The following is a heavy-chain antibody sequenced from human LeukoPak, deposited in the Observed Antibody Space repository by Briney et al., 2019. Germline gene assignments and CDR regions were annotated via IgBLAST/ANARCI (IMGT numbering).Heavy chain of an antibody. D-gene: IGHD4-11*01. J-gene: IGHJ6*03. CDR1: GFTFSSYA. CDR3: AKPRYSNYPLYYYYYMDV. Sequence: GGSLRLSCAASGFTFSSYAMSWVRQAPGKGLEWVSAISGSGGSTYYADSVKGRFTISRDNSKNTLYLQMNSLRAEDTAVYYCAKPRYSNYPLYYYYYMDVWGKGTTVTVSS. CDR2: ISGSGGST. V-gene: IGHV3-23*01.